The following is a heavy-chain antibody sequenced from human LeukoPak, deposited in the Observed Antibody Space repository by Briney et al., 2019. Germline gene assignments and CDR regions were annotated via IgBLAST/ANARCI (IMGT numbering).Heavy chain of an antibody. CDR1: GFTFSSYS. Sequence: GGSLRLSCAASGFTFSSYSMNWVRQAPGKGLEWVSYISSSSSTIYYADSVKGRFTISRDNAKNSLYLQMNSLRAEDTAVYYCARDWRRDYFDYWGQGTLVTVSS. V-gene: IGHV3-48*01. D-gene: IGHD3-3*01. CDR2: ISSSSSTI. CDR3: ARDWRRDYFDY. J-gene: IGHJ4*02.